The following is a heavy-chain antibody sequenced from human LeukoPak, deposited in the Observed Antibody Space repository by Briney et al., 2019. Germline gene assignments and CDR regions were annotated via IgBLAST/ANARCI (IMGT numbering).Heavy chain of an antibody. Sequence: GGSLRLSCAASGFTFSSYAMSWVRQAPGKGLVWVSRINSDGSSTSCADSVKGRFTISRDNAKNTLYLQMNSLRAEDTAVYYCASGYSSGWDSRYWGQGTLVTVSS. D-gene: IGHD6-19*01. V-gene: IGHV3-74*01. J-gene: IGHJ4*02. CDR1: GFTFSSYA. CDR3: ASGYSSGWDSRY. CDR2: INSDGSST.